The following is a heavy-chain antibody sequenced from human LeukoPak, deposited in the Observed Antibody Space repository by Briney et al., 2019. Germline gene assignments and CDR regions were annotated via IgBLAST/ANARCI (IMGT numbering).Heavy chain of an antibody. J-gene: IGHJ4*02. CDR1: GFIFSHYW. D-gene: IGHD3-10*01. CDR2: IKPDGSER. Sequence: GGSLRLSCVGPGFIFSHYWMSWVRQAPGKGLEWVANIKPDGSERHHVDSVKGRFTFSRDNAKNSLYLQTNSLRAEDTAVYYCARGYYYGSGSQFFDYWGQGTLVTVSS. CDR3: ARGYYYGSGSQFFDY. V-gene: IGHV3-7*01.